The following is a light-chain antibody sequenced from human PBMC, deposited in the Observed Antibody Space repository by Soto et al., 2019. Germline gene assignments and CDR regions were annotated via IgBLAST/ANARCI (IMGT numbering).Light chain of an antibody. CDR3: QQRNVWPPVT. J-gene: IGKJ5*01. CDR2: GAF. V-gene: IGKV3-11*01. CDR1: PSVTNF. Sequence: EIVLTQSPATLSLSPGERATLSCRASPSVTNFLAWYQQKPGQAPRLLIYGAFNRATGIPARFSGSESGTDFNLTISSLEPEDSAVYYRQQRNVWPPVTFGQGTRLEIK.